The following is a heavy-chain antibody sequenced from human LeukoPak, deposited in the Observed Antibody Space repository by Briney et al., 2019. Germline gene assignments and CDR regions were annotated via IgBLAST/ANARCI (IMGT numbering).Heavy chain of an antibody. D-gene: IGHD2-21*02. V-gene: IGHV1-8*01. J-gene: IGHJ5*02. Sequence: ASVKVSCKASGYTFASYDINWVRQATGQGLEWMGWMNPNSGNTGYAQKFQGRVTMTRNTSISTAYMELSSLRPEVTAVYYCARFVVVTATWGQGTLVTVSS. CDR3: ARFVVVTAT. CDR1: GYTFASYD. CDR2: MNPNSGNT.